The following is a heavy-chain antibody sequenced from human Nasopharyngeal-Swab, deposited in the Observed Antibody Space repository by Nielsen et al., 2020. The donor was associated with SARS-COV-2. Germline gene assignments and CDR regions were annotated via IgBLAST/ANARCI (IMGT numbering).Heavy chain of an antibody. V-gene: IGHV3-74*01. D-gene: IGHD7-27*01. J-gene: IGHJ4*02. CDR2: LNGDATTV. Sequence: GESLKISCAGSGFTFSSYWLHWVRQAPGEGLVWVARLNGDATTVDYADSVKGRFNISRDNAKNTLYLQMNGLRDEDTAIYYCARAGEYRFDYWGQGTLVTVSS. CDR3: ARAGEYRFDY. CDR1: GFTFSSYW.